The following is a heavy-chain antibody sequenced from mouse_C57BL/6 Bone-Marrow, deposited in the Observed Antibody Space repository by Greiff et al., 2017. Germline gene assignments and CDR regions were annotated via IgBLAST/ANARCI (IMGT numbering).Heavy chain of an antibody. CDR3: ADYYGSSYGFAY. CDR1: GYTFTSYG. CDR2: IYPRSGNT. J-gene: IGHJ3*01. D-gene: IGHD1-1*01. V-gene: IGHV1-81*01. Sequence: QVQLKQSGAELARPGASVKLSCKASGYTFTSYGISWVKQRTGQGLEWIGEIYPRSGNTYYNEKFKGKATLTADKSSSTAYMELRSLTSEDSAFYFCADYYGSSYGFAYWGQGTLVTVSA.